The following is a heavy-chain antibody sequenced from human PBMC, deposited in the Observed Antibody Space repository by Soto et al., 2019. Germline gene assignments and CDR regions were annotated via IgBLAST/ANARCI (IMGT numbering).Heavy chain of an antibody. CDR3: AGRGYSGYDSIYYYGMDV. J-gene: IGHJ6*02. CDR2: IIPIFGTA. D-gene: IGHD5-12*01. Sequence: QVQLVQSGAEVKKPGSSVKVSCKASGGTFSSYAISWVRQAPGQGLEWRGGIIPIFGTANYAQKFQGRVTITADESTSTAYMELSSLRSEDTAVYYCAGRGYSGYDSIYYYGMDVWGQGTTVTVSS. V-gene: IGHV1-69*01. CDR1: GGTFSSYA.